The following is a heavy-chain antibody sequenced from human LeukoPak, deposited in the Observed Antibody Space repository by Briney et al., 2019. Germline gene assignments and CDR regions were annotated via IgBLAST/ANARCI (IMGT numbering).Heavy chain of an antibody. CDR3: AKDQASSSSWSDYYYYYGMDV. D-gene: IGHD6-13*01. CDR1: GFTFSSYG. J-gene: IGHJ6*02. V-gene: IGHV3-30*18. CDR2: ISYDGSNK. Sequence: GGSLRLSCAASGFTFSSYGMHWVRQAPGKGLEWVAVISYDGSNKYYADSVKGRFTISRDNSKNTLYLQMNSLRAEDMAVYYCAKDQASSSSWSDYYYYYGMDVWGQGTTVTVSS.